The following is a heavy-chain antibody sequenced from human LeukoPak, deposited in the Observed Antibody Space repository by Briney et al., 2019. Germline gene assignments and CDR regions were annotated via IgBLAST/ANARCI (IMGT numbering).Heavy chain of an antibody. V-gene: IGHV3-53*01. D-gene: IGHD6-13*01. Sequence: GGSLRLSCAASGFTVSGNYMSWVRQAPGKGLEWVSVIYTAGSTSYADSVKGRFTISRDNSKNTLHLQMNSLRAEDTAVYYCAKDVWPLIEAAGPAVPFEYWGQGTLVTVSS. CDR2: IYTAGST. CDR1: GFTVSGNY. J-gene: IGHJ4*02. CDR3: AKDVWPLIEAAGPAVPFEY.